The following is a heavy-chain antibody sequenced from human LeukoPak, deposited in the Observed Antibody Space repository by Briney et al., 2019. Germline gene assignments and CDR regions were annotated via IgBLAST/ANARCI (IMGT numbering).Heavy chain of an antibody. CDR3: AREVYSSSWYVDAFDI. J-gene: IGHJ3*02. CDR1: GLTFSSYG. CDR2: ISTTGGTT. Sequence: GGSLRLSCAASGLTFSSYGMSWVRQAPGRGLEWVSAISTTGGTTYYADSVKGRFTISRDNAKNSLYLQMNSLRAEDTAVYYCAREVYSSSWYVDAFDIWGQGTMVTVSS. V-gene: IGHV3-48*03. D-gene: IGHD6-13*01.